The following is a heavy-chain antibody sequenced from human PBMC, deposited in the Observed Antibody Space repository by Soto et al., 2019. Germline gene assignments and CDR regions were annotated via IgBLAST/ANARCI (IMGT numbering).Heavy chain of an antibody. D-gene: IGHD6-13*01. Sequence: ASVKVSCKASGYTFTGYGIHWVRQAPGQRLEWMGWINAANGDTKYSPKFQGRVTITRDTSASTAYMELSSLRSEDTAVYYCVRRHVSATGIDWFDPWGQGTLVTVSS. CDR1: GYTFTGYG. V-gene: IGHV1-3*01. CDR3: VRRHVSATGIDWFDP. J-gene: IGHJ5*02. CDR2: INAANGDT.